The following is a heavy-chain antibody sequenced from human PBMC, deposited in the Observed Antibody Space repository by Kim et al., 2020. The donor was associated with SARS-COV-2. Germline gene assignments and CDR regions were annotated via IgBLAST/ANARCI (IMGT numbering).Heavy chain of an antibody. CDR3: ARSAGPYDYYFDY. Sequence: RYSPSVRGQVTSSADKSTTTAYLQWSSLKASDTAMYYCARSAGPYDYYFDYWGQGTLVTVSS. D-gene: IGHD3-16*01. J-gene: IGHJ4*02. V-gene: IGHV5-51*01.